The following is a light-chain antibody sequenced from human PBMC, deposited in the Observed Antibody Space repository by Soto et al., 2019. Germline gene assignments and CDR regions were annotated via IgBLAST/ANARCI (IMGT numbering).Light chain of an antibody. CDR3: LQTVSTPT. Sequence: EIVLTQSPATLSLSPGERATLSCRASQSVSSYLAWYQQKPGQAPRLLIYDASNRATGIPARFSGSGSGTDFTLTISSLEPEDFATYYCLQTVSTPTFGPGTKVDI. J-gene: IGKJ3*01. V-gene: IGKV3-11*01. CDR2: DAS. CDR1: QSVSSY.